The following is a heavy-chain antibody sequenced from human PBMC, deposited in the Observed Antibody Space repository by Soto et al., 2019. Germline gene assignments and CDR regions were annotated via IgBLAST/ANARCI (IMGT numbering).Heavy chain of an antibody. D-gene: IGHD3-22*01. CDR3: ARIIKLYYDSSGYYYVVDGFDI. Sequence: GPSVKVPCPASAYRFPTYGISGVRPAPGQGLEWLGWISAYDDNTKYAQTLKGRVSMSTDTSTNTAYMGLRSLRSDDTAMYYCARIIKLYYDSSGYYYVVDGFDIWGQGTMVTVS. J-gene: IGHJ3*02. CDR1: AYRFPTYG. V-gene: IGHV1-18*01. CDR2: ISAYDDNT.